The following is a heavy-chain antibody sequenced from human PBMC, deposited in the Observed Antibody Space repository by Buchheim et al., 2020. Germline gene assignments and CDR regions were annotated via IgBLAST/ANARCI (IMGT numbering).Heavy chain of an antibody. V-gene: IGHV4-59*01. Sequence: QVQLQESGPGLVKPSETLSLTCTVSGGSISSYYWSWIRQPPGKGLEWIGYIYYSGSTNYNPSLKSRVTISVDKSKNQFSLKLSSVTAADTAVYYCARGGRVGAPLDYWGQGTL. CDR2: IYYSGST. J-gene: IGHJ4*02. CDR3: ARGGRVGAPLDY. D-gene: IGHD1-26*01. CDR1: GGSISSYY.